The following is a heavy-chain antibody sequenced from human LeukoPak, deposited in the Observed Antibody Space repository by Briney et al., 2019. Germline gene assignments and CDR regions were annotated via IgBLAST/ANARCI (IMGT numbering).Heavy chain of an antibody. CDR3: ARGHIAVAGHYGAGPSDS. J-gene: IGHJ4*02. CDR1: GFTVSSSY. Sequence: RTGGSLRLSCAASGFTVSSSYMSWVRQAPGKGLEWVSMLYSGGTTYYADSVKGRFTISRDNPKNSLYLQMNSLRAEDTAVYYCARGHIAVAGHYGAGPSDSWGQGTLVTVSS. D-gene: IGHD6-19*01. CDR2: LYSGGTT. V-gene: IGHV3-53*01.